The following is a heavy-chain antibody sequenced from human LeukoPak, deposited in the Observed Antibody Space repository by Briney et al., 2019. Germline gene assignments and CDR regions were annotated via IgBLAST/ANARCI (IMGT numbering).Heavy chain of an antibody. V-gene: IGHV3-74*01. Sequence: GGSLRLSCAASGLTFSAYKMHWVRQAPRKGLVWVSRISTDGYTTDYADFVQGRFTASRDNTKNTWSLEMNSLRAEDTAVYYCVVGGSPGYWGQGTLVTVSS. CDR1: GLTFSAYK. J-gene: IGHJ4*02. CDR3: VVGGSPGY. D-gene: IGHD2-15*01. CDR2: ISTDGYTT.